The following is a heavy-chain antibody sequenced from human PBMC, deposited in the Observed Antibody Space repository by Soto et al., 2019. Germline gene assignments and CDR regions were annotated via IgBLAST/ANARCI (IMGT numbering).Heavy chain of an antibody. CDR2: INPSGGST. Sequence: ASVKVSCKASGYTFTSYYMHWVRQAPGQGLEWMGIINPSGGSTSYAQKFQGRVTMTRDTSTSTVYMELSSLRSEDTAVYYCARDRYYDSSGYYAFDYWGKGTLVTVSS. D-gene: IGHD3-22*01. CDR3: ARDRYYDSSGYYAFDY. V-gene: IGHV1-46*01. J-gene: IGHJ4*02. CDR1: GYTFTSYY.